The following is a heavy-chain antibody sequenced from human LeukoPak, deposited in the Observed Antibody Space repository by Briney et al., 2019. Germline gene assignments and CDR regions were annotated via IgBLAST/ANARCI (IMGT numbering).Heavy chain of an antibody. CDR2: INHSGST. Sequence: SETLSLTCAVYGGSFSGYYWSWIRQPPGKGLKWIGEINHSGSTNYNPSLKSRVTISVDTSKNQFSLKLSSVTAADTAVYYCASSYSSSWSGWFDPWGQGTLVTVSS. D-gene: IGHD6-13*01. CDR3: ASSYSSSWSGWFDP. V-gene: IGHV4-34*01. CDR1: GGSFSGYY. J-gene: IGHJ5*02.